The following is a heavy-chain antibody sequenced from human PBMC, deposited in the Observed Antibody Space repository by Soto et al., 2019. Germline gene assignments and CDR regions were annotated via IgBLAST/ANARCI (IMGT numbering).Heavy chain of an antibody. D-gene: IGHD6-13*01. CDR2: IYYSGST. CDR1: GGSISSYY. J-gene: IGHJ4*02. CDR3: ARHVRAAGTWRPYHFDY. Sequence: PSETLSLTCTVSGGSISSYYWSWIRQPPGKGLEWIGYIYYSGSTNYNPSLKSRVTISVDTSKNQFSLKLSSVTAADTAVYYCARHVRAAGTWRPYHFDYWGQGTLVTVSS. V-gene: IGHV4-59*08.